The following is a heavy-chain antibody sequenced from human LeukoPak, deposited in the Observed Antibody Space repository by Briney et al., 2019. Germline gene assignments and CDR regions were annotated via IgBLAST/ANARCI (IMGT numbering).Heavy chain of an antibody. CDR3: ASGYWNDGY. D-gene: IGHD1-1*01. CDR1: GLTLNRYS. J-gene: IGHJ4*02. CDR2: ISSSSSYI. Sequence: GRSLSLSCATPGLTLNRYSIKWVRQAAGKGQEWDSSISSSSSYIYYADSVKGRFTISRDNAKNSLYLQMNSLRAEDTAVYYCASGYWNDGYWGQGTLVTVSS. V-gene: IGHV3-21*01.